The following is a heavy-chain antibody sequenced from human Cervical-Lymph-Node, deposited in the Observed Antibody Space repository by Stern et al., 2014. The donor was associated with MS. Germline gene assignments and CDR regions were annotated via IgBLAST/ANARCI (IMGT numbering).Heavy chain of an antibody. J-gene: IGHJ5*02. CDR3: ATVAAAANWFDP. CDR1: GYTFTSYA. D-gene: IGHD6-13*01. Sequence: QVQLMQSGAEVKKPGASVKVSCKASGYTFTSYAMHWVRQAPGQRLEWMGWINAGNGNTKYSQKFQGRVTITRDTSASTAYMELSSLRSEDTAVYYCATVAAAANWFDPWGQGTLVTVSS. CDR2: INAGNGNT. V-gene: IGHV1-3*01.